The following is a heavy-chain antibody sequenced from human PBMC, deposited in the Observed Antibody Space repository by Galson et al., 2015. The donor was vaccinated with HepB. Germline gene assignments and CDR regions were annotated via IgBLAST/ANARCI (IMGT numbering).Heavy chain of an antibody. CDR2: INEGGSAK. J-gene: IGHJ4*02. V-gene: IGHV3-7*03. D-gene: IGHD1/OR15-1a*01. Sequence: SLRLSCAASGFRLSDSWMNWVRQAAERGLEWVANINEGGSAKRYVDSVKGRFTISRDNAKNSVFLQMDSLRADDTAIYYCARGNNPNYWGQGTLVTVSS. CDR3: ARGNNPNY. CDR1: GFRLSDSW.